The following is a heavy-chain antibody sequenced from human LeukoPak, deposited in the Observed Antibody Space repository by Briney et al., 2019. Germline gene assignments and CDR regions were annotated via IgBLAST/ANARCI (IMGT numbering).Heavy chain of an antibody. CDR1: GFTFSSYG. V-gene: IGHV3-23*01. Sequence: GRSLRLSCAASGFTFSSYGMSWVRQAPGKGLEWVSAISGSGGSTYYADSVKGRFTISRDNSKNTLYLQMTSLRAEDTAVYYCAKHSSIAAGSNWFDPWGQGTLVTVSS. D-gene: IGHD6-13*01. J-gene: IGHJ5*02. CDR3: AKHSSIAAGSNWFDP. CDR2: ISGSGGST.